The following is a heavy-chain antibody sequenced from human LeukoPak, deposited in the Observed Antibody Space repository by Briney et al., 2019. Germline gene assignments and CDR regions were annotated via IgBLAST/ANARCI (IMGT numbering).Heavy chain of an antibody. CDR3: ATGLKWELQRFIGSAFDI. D-gene: IGHD1-26*01. Sequence: GESLKISCKGSGYSFTTYWIGWVRQMPGKGLEWMGIIYPGDSDTRYSPSFQGQVTISADKSISTAYLQWSSLKASDTAMYYCATGLKWELQRFIGSAFDIWGQGTMVTVSS. V-gene: IGHV5-51*01. J-gene: IGHJ3*02. CDR1: GYSFTTYW. CDR2: IYPGDSDT.